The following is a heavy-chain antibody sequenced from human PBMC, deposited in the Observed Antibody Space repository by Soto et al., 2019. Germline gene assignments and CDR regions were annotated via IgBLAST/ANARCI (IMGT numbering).Heavy chain of an antibody. D-gene: IGHD5-18*01. CDR3: ARGGYIDPSRHFDV. CDR2: IVPNFGTP. CDR1: GDTFSRYT. Sequence: GASVKVSCKAPGDTFSRYTFNWVRQAPGQGLEWMGGIVPNFGTPNYTPTFQDRVAITADESTNTAYMEINGLTSEDTAIYYCARGGYIDPSRHFDVWGQGTLVTVSS. V-gene: IGHV1-69*13. J-gene: IGHJ3*01.